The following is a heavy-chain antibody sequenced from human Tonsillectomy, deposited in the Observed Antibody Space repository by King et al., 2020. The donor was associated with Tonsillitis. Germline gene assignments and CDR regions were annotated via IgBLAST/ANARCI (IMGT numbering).Heavy chain of an antibody. V-gene: IGHV3-30*03. Sequence: VQLVESGGGVVQPGRSLRLSCAASGFTFSSYGMHWVRQAPGKGLEWVAVISYDGSNKYYADSVKGRFTISRDNSKNTLYLQMNSLRAEDTAVYYCSVGATFDYWGQGTLVTVSS. J-gene: IGHJ4*02. D-gene: IGHD1-26*01. CDR1: GFTFSSYG. CDR3: SVGATFDY. CDR2: ISYDGSNK.